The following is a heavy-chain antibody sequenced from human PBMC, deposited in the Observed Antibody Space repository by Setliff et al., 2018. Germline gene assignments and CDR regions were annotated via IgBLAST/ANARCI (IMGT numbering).Heavy chain of an antibody. J-gene: IGHJ6*03. CDR3: ARDNRGYAWDYYYYMDV. D-gene: IGHD2-15*01. V-gene: IGHV7-4-1*02. CDR2: IHTNTGNP. Sequence: ASVKVSCKASGYTFTSYAMNWVRQAPGQGLEWVGWIHTNTGNPTYAQGFTGRFVFSLDTSVSTAYLQISSLKAEDTAVYYCARDNRGYAWDYYYYMDVWGKGTTVTVSS. CDR1: GYTFTSYA.